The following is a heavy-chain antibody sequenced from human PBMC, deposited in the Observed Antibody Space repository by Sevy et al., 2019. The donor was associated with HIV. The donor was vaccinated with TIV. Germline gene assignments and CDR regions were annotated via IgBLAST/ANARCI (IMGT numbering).Heavy chain of an antibody. CDR1: GFTFSSYS. Sequence: GGSLRLSCAASGFTFSSYSMNWVRQAPGKGLEWVSYISSSSSTIYYADPVKGRFTISRDNAKNSLYLQMNSLRAEDTAVYYCARVPSTGRYGMDVWGQGTTVTVSS. CDR3: ARVPSTGRYGMDV. CDR2: ISSSSSTI. V-gene: IGHV3-48*01. J-gene: IGHJ6*02. D-gene: IGHD3-10*01.